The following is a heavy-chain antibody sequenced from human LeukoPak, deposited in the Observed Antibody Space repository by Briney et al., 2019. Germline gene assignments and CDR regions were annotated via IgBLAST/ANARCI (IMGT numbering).Heavy chain of an antibody. CDR1: GGSLSGFY. D-gene: IGHD4-11*01. CDR2: MNHSGRP. J-gene: IGHJ6*03. CDR3: ARLEVTTQIKYYYYMDV. V-gene: IGHV4-34*01. Sequence: PSETLSLTCAVYGGSLSGFYWSWIRQPPGKGLEWIGEMNHSGRPNYNPSLKSRVTISVDTSKNQFSLKLSSVTAADTAVYYCARLEVTTQIKYYYYMDVWGKGTTVTVSS.